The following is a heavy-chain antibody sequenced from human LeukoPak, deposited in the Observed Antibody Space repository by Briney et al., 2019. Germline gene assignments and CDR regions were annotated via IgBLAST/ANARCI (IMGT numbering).Heavy chain of an antibody. CDR1: GGSISSSNW. J-gene: IGHJ4*02. D-gene: IGHD1-26*01. CDR2: IYHSGST. CDR3: AKDLYSGSSDY. Sequence: PSGTLSLTCAVSGGSISSSNWWSWVRQPPGKGLEWIGEIYHSGSTNYDPSLKSRVTISVDKSKNTLYLQMNSLRAEDTAVYYCAKDLYSGSSDYWGQGTLVTVSS. V-gene: IGHV4-4*02.